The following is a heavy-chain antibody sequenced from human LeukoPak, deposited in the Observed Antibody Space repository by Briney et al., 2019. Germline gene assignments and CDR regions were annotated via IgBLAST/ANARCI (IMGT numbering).Heavy chain of an antibody. J-gene: IGHJ4*02. Sequence: ASVKVSCKASGYTFTAYTISWVRQAPGQGLEWMGWISVYNGNTNYAQKVQGRVTMTTDTSPSTAYMELRSLRSDDPTVYYCARSPARGYDILTGYNDYWGQGTLVTVSS. CDR3: ARSPARGYDILTGYNDY. V-gene: IGHV1-18*01. CDR1: GYTFTAYT. CDR2: ISVYNGNT. D-gene: IGHD3-9*01.